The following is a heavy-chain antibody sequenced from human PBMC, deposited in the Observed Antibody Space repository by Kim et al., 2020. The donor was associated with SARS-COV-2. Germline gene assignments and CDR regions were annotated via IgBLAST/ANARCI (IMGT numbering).Heavy chain of an antibody. CDR1: GGSISSSRYY. J-gene: IGHJ3*02. CDR2: IYYSGST. V-gene: IGHV4-39*01. CDR3: ARRFETYYYDSSGDDAFDI. Sequence: SETLSLTCTVSGGSISSSRYYWGWIRQPPGKGLEWIGSIYYSGSTHYNPSLKSRVTISVDTSKNQFSLKLSSVTAADTAVYYCARRFETYYYDSSGDDAFDIWGQGTMVTVSS. D-gene: IGHD3-22*01.